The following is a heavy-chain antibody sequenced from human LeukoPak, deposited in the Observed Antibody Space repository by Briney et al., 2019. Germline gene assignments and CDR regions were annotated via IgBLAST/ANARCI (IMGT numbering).Heavy chain of an antibody. CDR2: ISGSGGST. J-gene: IGHJ6*03. CDR1: GFTFSSYA. Sequence: SGGSLRLSCAASGFTFSSYAMNWVRQAPGKGLEWVSAISGSGGSTYYADSVKGRFTISRDNSKNTLYLQMNSLRAEDTAVYYCAKNPPPGLTGTTLYYYYYMDVWGKGTTVTISS. D-gene: IGHD1-20*01. CDR3: AKNPPPGLTGTTLYYYYYMDV. V-gene: IGHV3-23*01.